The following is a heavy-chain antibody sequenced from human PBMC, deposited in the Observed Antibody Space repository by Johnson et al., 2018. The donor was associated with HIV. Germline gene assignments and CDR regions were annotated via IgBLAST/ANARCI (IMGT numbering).Heavy chain of an antibody. Sequence: EVQLVESGGGVVQPGRSLRLSCAASGFTFSSYAMHWVRQAPGKGLEWVANIKQDGSEKYYVDSVKGRFTISRDNAKNSLYLQMNSLRAEDTAVYYCARVRWELPEDAFDSWGQGTMVTVSS. CDR3: ARVRWELPEDAFDS. CDR1: GFTFSSYA. J-gene: IGHJ3*02. D-gene: IGHD1-26*01. CDR2: IKQDGSEK. V-gene: IGHV3-7*01.